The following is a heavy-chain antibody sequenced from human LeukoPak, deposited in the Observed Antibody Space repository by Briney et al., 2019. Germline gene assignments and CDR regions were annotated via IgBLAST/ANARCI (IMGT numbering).Heavy chain of an antibody. CDR1: GGSISSSSYY. D-gene: IGHD1-26*01. V-gene: IGHV4-39*01. CDR3: AKSGGYGLIDY. J-gene: IGHJ4*02. Sequence: SETLSLTCTVSGGSISSSSYYWGWIRQPPGKGLEWIGSIYYSGSTYYNPSLKSRVTISVDTSKNQFSLKLSSVTAADTAIYYCAKSGGYGLIDYWGQGTLVTVSS. CDR2: IYYSGST.